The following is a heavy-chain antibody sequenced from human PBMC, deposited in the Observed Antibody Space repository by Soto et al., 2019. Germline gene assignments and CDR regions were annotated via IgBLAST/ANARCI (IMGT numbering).Heavy chain of an antibody. CDR1: RFTFSGYG. J-gene: IGHJ4*02. V-gene: IGHV3-30*18. Sequence: QVQLVGSGGGVVQPGTSLRLSCEASRFTFSGYGMQWVRQAPGKGLEWVAVVSYDGSNKYYADSVKGRFTISRDNSKNTLFLQMNSLRAEDTAVYYCAKERTIAAGGAIDDWGQGTLVTVSS. CDR3: AKERTIAAGGAIDD. CDR2: VSYDGSNK. D-gene: IGHD6-13*01.